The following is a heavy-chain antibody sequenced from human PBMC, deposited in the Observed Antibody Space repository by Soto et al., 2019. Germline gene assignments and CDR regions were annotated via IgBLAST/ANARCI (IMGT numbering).Heavy chain of an antibody. CDR3: ARKDKSGYFNWFDP. CDR2: IFPSDSDT. J-gene: IGHJ5*02. D-gene: IGHD3-22*01. Sequence: GESLKIFCRTSGYRLTSYWIAWVRQMPGKGLEWMGIIFPSDSDTRYSPSFQGQVTISADRSTSTVFLQWASLKASDTAVYFCARKDKSGYFNWFDPWGQGTLVTVSS. CDR1: GYRLTSYW. V-gene: IGHV5-51*01.